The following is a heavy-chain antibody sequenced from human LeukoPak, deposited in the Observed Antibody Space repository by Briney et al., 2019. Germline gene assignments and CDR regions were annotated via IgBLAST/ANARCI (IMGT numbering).Heavy chain of an antibody. CDR2: INPSGGST. J-gene: IGHJ6*02. D-gene: IGHD1-1*01. CDR1: GYTFTSCY. Sequence: ASVKVSCKASGYTFTSCYMHWVRQAPGQGLEWMGIINPSGGSTSYAQKFQGRVTMTRDTSTSTVYMELSSLRSEDTAVYYCARGGQLERDSPYYSYGMDVWGQGTTVTVSS. CDR3: ARGGQLERDSPYYSYGMDV. V-gene: IGHV1-46*01.